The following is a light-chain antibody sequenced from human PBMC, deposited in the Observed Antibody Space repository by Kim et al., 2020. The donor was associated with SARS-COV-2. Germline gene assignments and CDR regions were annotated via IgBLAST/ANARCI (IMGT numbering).Light chain of an antibody. V-gene: IGKV1-8*01. CDR2: GAS. CDR3: QHYYTYPFT. Sequence: APTGDRVTITCRASESVISYLAWYQQKPGRAPDLLIYGASTLQRGVPSRFSGSGSGTEFSLTIRYLQSEDFATYYCQHYYTYPFTFGPGTKVDIK. J-gene: IGKJ3*01. CDR1: ESVISY.